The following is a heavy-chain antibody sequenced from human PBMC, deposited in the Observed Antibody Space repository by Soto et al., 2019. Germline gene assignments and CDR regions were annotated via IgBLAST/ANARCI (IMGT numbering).Heavy chain of an antibody. V-gene: IGHV1-69*06. CDR2: IIPIFGTA. CDR1: GGTFSSYA. D-gene: IGHD5-18*01. Sequence: QVQLVQSGAEVKKPGSSVKVSCKASGGTFSSYAISWVRQAPGQGLEWMGGIIPIFGTANYAQKFQGRVTITADKSTSTAYMERSSLRSEDTAVYYCARDRVYSYGFRRGFQHWGQGTLVTVSS. J-gene: IGHJ1*01. CDR3: ARDRVYSYGFRRGFQH.